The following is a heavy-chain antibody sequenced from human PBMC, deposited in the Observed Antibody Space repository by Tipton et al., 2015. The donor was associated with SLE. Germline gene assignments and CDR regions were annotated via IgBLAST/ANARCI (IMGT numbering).Heavy chain of an antibody. CDR1: GGSISSSSYY. J-gene: IGHJ4*02. V-gene: IGHV4-61*02. Sequence: TLSLTCTVSGGSISSSSYYWSWIRQPAGKGLEWIGRIYTSGSTNYNPSLKSRVTMSVDTSKNQFSLKLSSVTAADTAVYYCARSIAAAFLFDYWGQGTLVTVSS. D-gene: IGHD6-13*01. CDR2: IYTSGST. CDR3: ARSIAAAFLFDY.